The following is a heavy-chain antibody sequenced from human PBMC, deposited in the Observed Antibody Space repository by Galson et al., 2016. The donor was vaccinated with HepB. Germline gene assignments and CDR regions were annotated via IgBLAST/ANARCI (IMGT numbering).Heavy chain of an antibody. CDR3: AKLARPSSFFFDS. V-gene: IGHV3-23*01. CDR1: GFTFSSYA. Sequence: SLRLSCAASGFTFSSYAMSWVRQAPGKGLQWVSTISHSGTSTFYADSVKGRFTISRDNSKNTLCLQMNSLRAEDTAVYYCAKLARPSSFFFDSWGQGTLVTVSS. D-gene: IGHD6-6*01. J-gene: IGHJ4*02. CDR2: ISHSGTST.